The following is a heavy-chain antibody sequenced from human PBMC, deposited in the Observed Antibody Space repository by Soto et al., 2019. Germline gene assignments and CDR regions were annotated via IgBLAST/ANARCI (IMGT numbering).Heavy chain of an antibody. CDR3: SRWRPHV. Sequence: PFETLCLTRAVVWGSISNGGCRRSWIRQPPGKGLEWIGYIYHSGSTYYNPSLKSRVTISVDRSKNQFSLKLSSVTAADTAVHSCSRWRPHVWGQGTLVTVSS. CDR1: WGSISNGGCR. V-gene: IGHV4-30-2*01. J-gene: IGHJ4*02. CDR2: IYHSGST. D-gene: IGHD3-16*01.